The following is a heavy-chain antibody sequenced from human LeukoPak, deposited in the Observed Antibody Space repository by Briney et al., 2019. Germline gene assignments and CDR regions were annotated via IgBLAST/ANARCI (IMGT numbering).Heavy chain of an antibody. V-gene: IGHV4-31*03. CDR3: ARSLLPAARFPDY. CDR2: IYYSGST. CDR1: GGSISSGGYY. D-gene: IGHD2-2*01. Sequence: SQTLSLTCTVSGGSISSGGYYWSWIRQHPGKGLEWIGYIYYSGSTYYNPSLKRRVTISVDTSKNQFSLKLSSVTAAGTAVYYCARSLLPAARFPDYWGQGTLVTVSS. J-gene: IGHJ4*02.